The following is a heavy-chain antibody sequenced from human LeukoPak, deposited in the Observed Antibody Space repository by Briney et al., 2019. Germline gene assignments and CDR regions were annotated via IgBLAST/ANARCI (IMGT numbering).Heavy chain of an antibody. J-gene: IGHJ3*02. CDR2: IYPGDSDT. Sequence: GESLQISCKGSGYSFTYYWVVWVRQMPGKGLEWMGVIYPGDSDTRYSPSFQGQVTISADKSITIAYLQWSSLKASDTTMYYCARILQPAERGALDIWGQGTMVTVSS. CDR1: GYSFTYYW. D-gene: IGHD2-2*01. CDR3: ARILQPAERGALDI. V-gene: IGHV5-51*01.